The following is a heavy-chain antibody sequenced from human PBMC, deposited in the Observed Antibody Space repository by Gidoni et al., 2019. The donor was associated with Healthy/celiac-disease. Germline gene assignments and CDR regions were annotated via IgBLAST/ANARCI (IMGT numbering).Heavy chain of an antibody. J-gene: IGHJ6*02. CDR3: ARVGPGYCSSTSCYNYYGMDV. V-gene: IGHV3-30-3*01. Sequence: QVQLVESGGGVVQPGRSLRLSCAASGFTFSSYAMHWVRQAPGKGLEWVAGISYDGSNKYYADSVKGRFTISRDNSKNTLYLQMNSLRAEDTAVYYCARVGPGYCSSTSCYNYYGMDVWGQGTTVTVSS. CDR1: GFTFSSYA. D-gene: IGHD2-2*02. CDR2: ISYDGSNK.